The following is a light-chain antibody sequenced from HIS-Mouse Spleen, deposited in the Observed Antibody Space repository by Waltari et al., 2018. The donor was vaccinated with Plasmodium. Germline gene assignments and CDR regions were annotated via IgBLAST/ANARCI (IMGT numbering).Light chain of an antibody. CDR3: QQDYNIPYT. J-gene: IGKJ2*01. Sequence: EIVITQSPATLPLPSRARAHLLVRATQSVSSSYLSWYQQKPGQAPRLLSYGASTRATGIPARFSGSGSGTDFTLTISGLQPEEFSVYYCQQDYNIPYTFGQGTKLEIK. V-gene: IGKV3D-7*01. CDR2: GAS. CDR1: QSVSSSY.